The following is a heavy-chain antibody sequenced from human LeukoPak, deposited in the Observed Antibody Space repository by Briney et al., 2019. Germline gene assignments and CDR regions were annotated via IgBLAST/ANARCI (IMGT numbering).Heavy chain of an antibody. CDR3: ARSYSSGWYGNYYFDY. CDR1: GGTFSSYA. J-gene: IGHJ4*02. D-gene: IGHD6-19*01. V-gene: IGHV1-69*05. CDR2: IIPIFGTA. Sequence: SVKVSCKASGGTFSSYAISWVRQAPGLGLEWMGRIIPIFGTANYAQKFQGRVTITTDESTSTAYMELSSLRSEDTAVYYCARSYSSGWYGNYYFDYWGQGTLVTVSS.